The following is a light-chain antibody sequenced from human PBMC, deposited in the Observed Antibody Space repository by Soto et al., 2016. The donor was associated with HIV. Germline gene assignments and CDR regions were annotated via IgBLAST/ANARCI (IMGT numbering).Light chain of an antibody. CDR3: QQSYSTPRT. J-gene: IGKJ1*01. CDR1: QSITTY. Sequence: DIQMTQSPSSLSASVGDRVTITCRASQSITTYLNWYQQKPGKAPNLLIYAASSLQSGVQSRFSGSGSGTDFTLTISSLQPEDFATYYCQQSYSTPRTLGQGTKVEIK. V-gene: IGKV1-39*01. CDR2: AAS.